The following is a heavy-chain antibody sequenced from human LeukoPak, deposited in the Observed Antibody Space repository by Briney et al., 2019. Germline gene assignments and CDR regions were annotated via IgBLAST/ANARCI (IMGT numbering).Heavy chain of an antibody. Sequence: GGSLRLSCVASGFTFSSYGMNWVRQAPGKGLEWVSGIIPSGHTTYYADSVRGRFTISRDNSRNTVYLQMNSLRAEDTAVYYCAKDDRWLQFCCWGQGTLVTVSA. V-gene: IGHV3-23*01. CDR3: AKDDRWLQFCC. J-gene: IGHJ4*02. D-gene: IGHD5-24*01. CDR2: IIPSGHTT. CDR1: GFTFSSYG.